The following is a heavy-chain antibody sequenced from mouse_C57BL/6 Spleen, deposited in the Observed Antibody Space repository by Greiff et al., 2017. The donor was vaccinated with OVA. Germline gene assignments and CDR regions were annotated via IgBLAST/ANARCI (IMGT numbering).Heavy chain of an antibody. J-gene: IGHJ3*01. CDR3: ARNKGDSSGYSWFAY. CDR2: IWTGGGT. Sequence: VMLVESGPGLVAPSQSLSITCTVSGFSLTSYAISWVRQPPGKGLEWLGVIWTGGGTNYNSALKSRLSISKDNSKSQVFLKMNSLQTDDTARYYCARNKGDSSGYSWFAYWGQGTLVTVSA. D-gene: IGHD3-2*02. V-gene: IGHV2-9-1*01. CDR1: GFSLTSYA.